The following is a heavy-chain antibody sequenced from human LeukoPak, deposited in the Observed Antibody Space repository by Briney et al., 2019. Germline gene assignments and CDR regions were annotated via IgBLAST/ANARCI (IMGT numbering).Heavy chain of an antibody. J-gene: IGHJ6*02. Sequence: PGRSLRLSCAASGLTLSSYGMHWVRQAPGKGLEWVAVIWYDGSNKYYADSVKARFTISRDNSKNTLYLQMNSLRAEDTAVYYCSREYFDWSRNYYYGMDVWGQGTTVTVSS. CDR3: SREYFDWSRNYYYGMDV. CDR2: IWYDGSNK. CDR1: GLTLSSYG. D-gene: IGHD3-9*01. V-gene: IGHV3-33*01.